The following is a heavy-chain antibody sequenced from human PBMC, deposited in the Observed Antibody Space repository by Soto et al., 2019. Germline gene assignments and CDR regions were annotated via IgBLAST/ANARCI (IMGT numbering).Heavy chain of an antibody. J-gene: IGHJ6*02. CDR2: IYYSGST. CDR1: GGSISSGGYY. D-gene: IGHD1-26*01. Sequence: PSETLSLTCTVSGGSISSGGYYWSWIRQHPGKGLEWIGYIYYSGSTYYNPSLKSRVTISVDTSKNQFSLKLSSVTAADTAVYYCARGRLWRSYYGYYYYGMDVWGQGTTVTVSS. V-gene: IGHV4-31*03. CDR3: ARGRLWRSYYGYYYYGMDV.